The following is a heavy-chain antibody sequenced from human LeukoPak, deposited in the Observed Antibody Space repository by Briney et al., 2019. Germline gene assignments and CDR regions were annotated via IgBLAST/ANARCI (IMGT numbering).Heavy chain of an antibody. Sequence: SGGSLRLSCAASGFTFSSYGMHWVRQAPGKGLEWVAVISYDGSNKYYADSVKGRFTISRDNSKNTLYLQMNSLRAEDTAVYYCATAYLVVAATRRDYWGQGTLVTVSS. CDR2: ISYDGSNK. V-gene: IGHV3-30*03. CDR1: GFTFSSYG. J-gene: IGHJ4*02. D-gene: IGHD2-15*01. CDR3: ATAYLVVAATRRDY.